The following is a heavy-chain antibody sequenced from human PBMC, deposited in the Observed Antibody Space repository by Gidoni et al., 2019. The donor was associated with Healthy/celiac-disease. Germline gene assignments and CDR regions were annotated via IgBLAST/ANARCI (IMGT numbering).Heavy chain of an antibody. CDR1: GFTFSSYG. Sequence: QVQLVESGGGVVQPGRSLRLSCAASGFTFSSYGMHWVRQAPGKGLEWVAVISYDGSNKYYADSVKGRFTISRDNSKNTLYLQMNSLRAEDTAVYYCAKGHSSSYGTAFDYWGQGTLVTVSS. D-gene: IGHD6-13*01. CDR3: AKGHSSSYGTAFDY. CDR2: ISYDGSNK. V-gene: IGHV3-30*18. J-gene: IGHJ4*02.